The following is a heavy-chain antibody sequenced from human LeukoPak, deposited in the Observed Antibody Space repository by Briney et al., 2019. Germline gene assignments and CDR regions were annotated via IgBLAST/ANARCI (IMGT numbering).Heavy chain of an antibody. J-gene: IGHJ3*02. Sequence: PSQTLSLTCTVSGVSISSGDYYWSWIRQPPGKGLEWIGYIYYSGSTYYNPSLKSRVTISVDTSKNQFSLKLSSVTAADTAVYYCARPLGEANGGRDAFDIWGQGTMVTVSS. CDR2: IYYSGST. D-gene: IGHD3-16*01. CDR1: GVSISSGDYY. V-gene: IGHV4-30-4*08. CDR3: ARPLGEANGGRDAFDI.